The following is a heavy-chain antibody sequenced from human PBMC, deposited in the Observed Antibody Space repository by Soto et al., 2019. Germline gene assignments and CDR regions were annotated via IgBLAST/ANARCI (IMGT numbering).Heavy chain of an antibody. J-gene: IGHJ4*02. Sequence: QVQLVQSGTEVKKPGSSVKVSCKASGDAFNTYTISWVRQAPGQGLEWMGRIIPLLGMADYAQKFQGRVTITADTSTRPAYMDLISLRSEDTAVYYCGRANSGSNQGFDYWGQGTLVTVSS. CDR1: GDAFNTYT. CDR2: IIPLLGMA. V-gene: IGHV1-69*02. D-gene: IGHD1-26*01. CDR3: GRANSGSNQGFDY.